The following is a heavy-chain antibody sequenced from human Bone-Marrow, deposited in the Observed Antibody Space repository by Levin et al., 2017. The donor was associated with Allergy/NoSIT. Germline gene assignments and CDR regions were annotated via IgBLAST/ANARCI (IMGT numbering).Heavy chain of an antibody. CDR2: LLSDGSNQ. CDR3: ARAGYGDPTIFHYGMDV. V-gene: IGHV3-33*05. J-gene: IGHJ6*02. D-gene: IGHD4-17*01. Sequence: PGGSLRLSCAASGFSFSYYAMHWVRQAPGKGLEWVAVLLSDGSNQYYSDSVKGRFTVSSDNSIENTLYLQMSSLRVEDTAVYYCARAGYGDPTIFHYGMDVWGQGTAVTVSS. CDR1: GFSFSYYA.